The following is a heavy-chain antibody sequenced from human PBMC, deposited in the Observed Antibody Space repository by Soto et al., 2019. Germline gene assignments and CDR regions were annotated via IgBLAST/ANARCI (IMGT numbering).Heavy chain of an antibody. J-gene: IGHJ4*02. Sequence: SETLSLTCAVYGGSFSGYYWSWIRQPPGKGLEWIGEINHSGSTNYNPSLKSRVTISVDTSKNQFSLKLSSVTAADTAVYYCARGYDNSPNHRYFDYWGQGTLVTVSS. CDR3: ARGYDNSPNHRYFDY. V-gene: IGHV4-34*01. CDR2: INHSGST. CDR1: GGSFSGYY. D-gene: IGHD3-22*01.